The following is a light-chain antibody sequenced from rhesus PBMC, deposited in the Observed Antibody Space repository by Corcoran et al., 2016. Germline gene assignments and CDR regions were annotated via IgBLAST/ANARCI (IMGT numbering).Light chain of an antibody. CDR1: QGISTY. V-gene: IGKV1-43*02. CDR3: LHYNLEPFT. J-gene: IGKJ3*01. Sequence: DSQMTQSPSSLSASVGDRVTITCRTSQGISTYLNRYQQKLGRPPKRLIYAASSLENGVPSRFSGSGSVTDFTLTISSLQPEHLRTYYCLHYNLEPFTFSPGTKLDIK. CDR2: AAS.